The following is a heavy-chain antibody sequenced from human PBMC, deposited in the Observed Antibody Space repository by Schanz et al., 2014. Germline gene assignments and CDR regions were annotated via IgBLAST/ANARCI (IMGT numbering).Heavy chain of an antibody. V-gene: IGHV3-33*01. Sequence: QVQLVESGGGVVQPGRSLRLSCAASGFTFSSYGMHWVRQAPGKGLEWVAIIWYDGSNKYYADSVKGRFTISRDNSKNTLFLQMSSLRAEDTAVYYCARDPSFSMVRGVIIDSYYYGMDVWGQGTTVTVSS. CDR3: ARDPSFSMVRGVIIDSYYYGMDV. CDR2: IWYDGSNK. CDR1: GFTFSSYG. J-gene: IGHJ6*02. D-gene: IGHD3-10*01.